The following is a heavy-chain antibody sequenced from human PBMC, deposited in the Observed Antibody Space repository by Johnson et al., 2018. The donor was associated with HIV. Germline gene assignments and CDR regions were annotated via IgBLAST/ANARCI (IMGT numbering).Heavy chain of an antibody. CDR3: ARARDRSSSRDAFDI. CDR1: GFTFSSYA. J-gene: IGHJ3*02. Sequence: EVQLVESGGGVVQPGRSLRLSCAASGFTFSSYAMHWVRQAPGKGLEWVSAISGSGGSTYYADSVKGRFTISRDNSKNTLYLQMNSLRAEDTAVYYCARARDRSSSRDAFDIWGQGTMVTVSS. D-gene: IGHD6-13*01. CDR2: ISGSGGST. V-gene: IGHV3-23*04.